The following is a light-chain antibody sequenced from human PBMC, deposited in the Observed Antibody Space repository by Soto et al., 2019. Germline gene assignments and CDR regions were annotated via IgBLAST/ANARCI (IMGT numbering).Light chain of an antibody. J-gene: IGKJ5*01. V-gene: IGKV3-15*01. CDR2: GAS. CDR3: RQYNNWPPIT. Sequence: EIVLTQSPAILSVSPGERATLSCRASQSVSNYLAWYQQKPGQAPRLIIYGASTRATGIPARFSGSGAGTEFTLTISSLQYEDFAVYYCRQYNNWPPITFGHGTRLE. CDR1: QSVSNY.